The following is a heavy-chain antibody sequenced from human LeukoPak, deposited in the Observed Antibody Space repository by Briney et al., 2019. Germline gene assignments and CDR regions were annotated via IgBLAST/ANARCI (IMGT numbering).Heavy chain of an antibody. Sequence: ASVKVSCKASGYTFTGYHMHWVRQAPGQGLEWMGWINPNSGGTNYAQKFQGRVTMTRDTSISTAYMELSRLRSDDTAVYYCARSCSGGSCYEAFDYWGQGTLVTVSS. CDR2: INPNSGGT. V-gene: IGHV1-2*02. CDR3: ARSCSGGSCYEAFDY. J-gene: IGHJ4*02. D-gene: IGHD2-15*01. CDR1: GYTFTGYH.